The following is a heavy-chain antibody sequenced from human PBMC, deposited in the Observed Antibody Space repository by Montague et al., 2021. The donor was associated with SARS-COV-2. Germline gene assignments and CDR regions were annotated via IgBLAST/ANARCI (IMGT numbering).Heavy chain of an antibody. V-gene: IGHV4-39*01. D-gene: IGHD1-7*01. Sequence: SETLSLTCTVSGVSISGYTYFWGWIRQPPGKGLEWIASVYYSGXTXYXXXXKXRVTISVDTSKTQSSLKASSATAADSAIYYCARHRVASGWNYFDPRGRGPLVTVSS. J-gene: IGHJ5*02. CDR1: GVSISGYTYF. CDR2: VYYSGXT. CDR3: ARHRVASGWNYFDP.